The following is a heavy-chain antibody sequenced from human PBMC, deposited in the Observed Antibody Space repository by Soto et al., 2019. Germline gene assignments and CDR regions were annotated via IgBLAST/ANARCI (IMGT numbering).Heavy chain of an antibody. CDR1: GYTFTSYA. CDR2: INAGNGNT. Sequence: QVQLVQSGAEVKKPGASVKVSSKASGYTFTSYAMHWVRQAPGQRLEWMGWINAGNGNTKYSQKFQGRVTITRDTSASTAYMELSSLRSEDTAVYYCARGSGLTYFDYWGQGTLVTVSS. CDR3: ARGSGLTYFDY. J-gene: IGHJ4*02. D-gene: IGHD3-10*01. V-gene: IGHV1-3*01.